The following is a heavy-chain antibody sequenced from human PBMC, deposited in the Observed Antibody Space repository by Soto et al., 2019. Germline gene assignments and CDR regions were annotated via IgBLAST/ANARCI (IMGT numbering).Heavy chain of an antibody. V-gene: IGHV1-18*01. CDR3: AKEEYYGSGSYYPFDY. D-gene: IGHD3-10*01. CDR1: GYTFTSYG. Sequence: ASVKVSCKASGYTFTSYGISWVRQAPGQGLEWMGWISAYNGNTNYAQKLQGRVTMTTDTSTSTAYMELRSLRSDDTAVYYCAKEEYYGSGSYYPFDYWGQGTPVTSPQ. CDR2: ISAYNGNT. J-gene: IGHJ4*02.